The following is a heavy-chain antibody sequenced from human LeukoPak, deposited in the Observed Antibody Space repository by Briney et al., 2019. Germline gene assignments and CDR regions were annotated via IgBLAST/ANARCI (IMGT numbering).Heavy chain of an antibody. CDR2: ISSSSSYI. J-gene: IGHJ6*03. Sequence: GGSLRLSCAASGFTFSSYSMNWVRQAPGKGLEWVSSISSSSSYIYYADSVKGRFTISRDNAKNSLYLQMNSLRAEDTAVYYCAKQGRDWLRDYYYYMDVWGKGTTVTISS. D-gene: IGHD3-9*01. V-gene: IGHV3-21*04. CDR1: GFTFSSYS. CDR3: AKQGRDWLRDYYYYMDV.